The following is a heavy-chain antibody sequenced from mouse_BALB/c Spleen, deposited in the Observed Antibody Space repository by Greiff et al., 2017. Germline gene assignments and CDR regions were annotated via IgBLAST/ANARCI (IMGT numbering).Heavy chain of an antibody. CDR1: GFTFSSYG. Sequence: EVKLMESGGDLVKPGGSLKLSCAASGFTFSSYGMSWVRQTPDKRLEWVATISSGGSYTYYPDSVKGRFTISRDNAKNTLYLQMSSLKSEDTAMYYCARRGRGGSDYWGQGTTVTVSS. V-gene: IGHV5-6*02. J-gene: IGHJ2*01. D-gene: IGHD1-1*02. CDR2: ISSGGSYT. CDR3: ARRGRGGSDY.